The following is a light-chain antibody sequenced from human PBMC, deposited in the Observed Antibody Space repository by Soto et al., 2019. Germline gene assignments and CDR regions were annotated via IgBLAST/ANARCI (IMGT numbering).Light chain of an antibody. CDR1: QSISSY. CDR3: QQRSDWPPWT. Sequence: EIVLTQSPATLSLSPGEGATLSCRASQSISSYLAWSQQKPGQAPRLLIYDASSRATGIPARFSGSGSGTDFTLTISSLEPEDFAVDYCQQRSDWPPWTFGQGTKVEIK. V-gene: IGKV3-11*01. J-gene: IGKJ1*01. CDR2: DAS.